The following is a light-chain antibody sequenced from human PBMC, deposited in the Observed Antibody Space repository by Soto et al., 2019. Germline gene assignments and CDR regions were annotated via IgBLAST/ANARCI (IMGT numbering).Light chain of an antibody. CDR1: QTIDNY. V-gene: IGKV1-39*01. Sequence: DIQMTQSPSSLSASIGDTVTIACRASQTIDNYLNWYQQKPGQAPKLLIYAASRLQSGAPSRFSGSGSGREFTLTISSLQPEDFGTYYCQQSYSTPDTVGQGTKLEI. CDR2: AAS. J-gene: IGKJ2*01. CDR3: QQSYSTPDT.